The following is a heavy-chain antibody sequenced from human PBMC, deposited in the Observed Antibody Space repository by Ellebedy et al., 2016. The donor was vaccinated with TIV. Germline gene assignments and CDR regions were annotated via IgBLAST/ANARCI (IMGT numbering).Heavy chain of an antibody. V-gene: IGHV3-23*01. Sequence: GESLKISCEASGFTFSTYAMTWVRQAPGKGLEWVSGITGSGAGTFYADSVKGRFTVSRDNSENMLYLQMKSLRAADTAVYYCAKGRGGDWFGDTLDDPWGQGTLLTVSS. D-gene: IGHD3-10*01. CDR2: ITGSGAGT. CDR1: GFTFSTYA. CDR3: AKGRGGDWFGDTLDDP. J-gene: IGHJ5*02.